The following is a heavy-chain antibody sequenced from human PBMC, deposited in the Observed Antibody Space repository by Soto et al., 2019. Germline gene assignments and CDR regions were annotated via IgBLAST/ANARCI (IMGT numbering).Heavy chain of an antibody. CDR1: GGSISSYY. CDR2: IYYSGST. V-gene: IGHV4-59*01. D-gene: IGHD6-13*01. J-gene: IGHJ5*02. CDR3: ARVVRIAAAGPGWFDP. Sequence: PSETLSLTCTVSGGSISSYYWSWIRQPPGKGLEWIGYIYYSGSTNYNPSLKSRVTISVDTSKNQLSLKLSSVTAADTAVYYCARVVRIAAAGPGWFDPWGQGTLVTVS.